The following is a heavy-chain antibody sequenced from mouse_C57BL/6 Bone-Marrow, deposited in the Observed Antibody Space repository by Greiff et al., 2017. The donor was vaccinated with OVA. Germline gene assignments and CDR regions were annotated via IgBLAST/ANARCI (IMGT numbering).Heavy chain of an antibody. J-gene: IGHJ1*03. CDR2: IDPSDSET. Sequence: VQLQQSGAELVRPGSSVKLSCKASGYTFTSYWMHWVKQRPIQGLEWIGNIDPSDSETHYNQKFKDKATLTVDKSSSTAYMQLSSLTSEDSAVYYCARKSIWYFDVWGTGTTVTVSS. V-gene: IGHV1-52*01. CDR3: ARKSIWYFDV. CDR1: GYTFTSYW. D-gene: IGHD1-3*01.